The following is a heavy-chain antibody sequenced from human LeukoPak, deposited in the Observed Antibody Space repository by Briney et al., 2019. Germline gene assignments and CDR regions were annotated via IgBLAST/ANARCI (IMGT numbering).Heavy chain of an antibody. Sequence: PGGSLRLSCAASGFTFSSYAMHWVRQAPGKGLEWVAVISYDGSNKYYADSVKGRFTISRDNSKNTLYLQMNSLRAEDTAVYYCASLSNPDAFDVWGQGTMVTVSS. CDR3: ASLSNPDAFDV. D-gene: IGHD2/OR15-2a*01. CDR1: GFTFSSYA. V-gene: IGHV3-30-3*01. CDR2: ISYDGSNK. J-gene: IGHJ3*01.